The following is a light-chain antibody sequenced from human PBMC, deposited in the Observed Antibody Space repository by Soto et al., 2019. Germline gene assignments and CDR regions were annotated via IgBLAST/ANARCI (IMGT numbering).Light chain of an antibody. CDR1: QGIRNG. CDR3: LQHNSYPQT. CDR2: GAS. Sequence: DIPMTQSPSSLSASVGDRVTITCRASQGIRNGLGWYQQKPGKAPKRLIYGASSLQSGVPSRFSGSGSGTEFTLTISSLQPEDFATYYCLQHNSYPQTFDQGTKVEIK. V-gene: IGKV1-17*01. J-gene: IGKJ1*01.